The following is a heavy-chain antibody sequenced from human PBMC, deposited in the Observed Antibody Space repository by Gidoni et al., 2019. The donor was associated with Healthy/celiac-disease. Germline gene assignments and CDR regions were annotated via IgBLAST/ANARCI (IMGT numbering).Heavy chain of an antibody. CDR2: TYYRGST. Sequence: QLQLQESAPGLVKPSETLSLTSTVSGGSIISSSYYWGGLRHPPGKGLEWIGSTYYRGSTYYNPSLKSRVTISVDTSKNQFSLKLSSVTAADTAVYYCASPRNTAMVFDYWGQGTLVTVSS. J-gene: IGHJ4*02. CDR3: ASPRNTAMVFDY. D-gene: IGHD5-18*01. CDR1: GGSIISSSYY. V-gene: IGHV4-39*01.